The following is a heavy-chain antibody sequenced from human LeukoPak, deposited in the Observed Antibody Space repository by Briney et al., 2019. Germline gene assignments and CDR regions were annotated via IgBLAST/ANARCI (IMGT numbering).Heavy chain of an antibody. V-gene: IGHV3-72*01. Sequence: PGGSLRLPCAASEFIFSDHYMDWVRQAPGKGLEWVGRIRNRPNGYTTEHAASAKGRFTVSRGDSKNSLYLQMNSLKTEDTALYYCALMDYDSSIDPIFDYRGQGTLVTVSS. J-gene: IGHJ4*02. CDR3: ALMDYDSSIDPIFDY. D-gene: IGHD3-22*01. CDR2: IRNRPNGYTT. CDR1: EFIFSDHY.